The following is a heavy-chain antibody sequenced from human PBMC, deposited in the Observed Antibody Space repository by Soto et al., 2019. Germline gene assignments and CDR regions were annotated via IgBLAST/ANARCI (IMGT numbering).Heavy chain of an antibody. CDR1: GFTFSSYA. J-gene: IGHJ6*03. V-gene: IGHV3-15*01. D-gene: IGHD3-10*01. CDR2: IKSKTDGGTT. CDR3: TTVSLLWFGELLYYYYYYMDV. Sequence: PGGSLRLSCAASGFTFSSYAMHWVRQAPGKGLEWVGRIKSKTDGGTTDYAAPVKGRFTISRDDSKNTLYLQMNSLKTEDTAVYYCTTVSLLWFGELLYYYYYYMDVWGKGTTVTVSS.